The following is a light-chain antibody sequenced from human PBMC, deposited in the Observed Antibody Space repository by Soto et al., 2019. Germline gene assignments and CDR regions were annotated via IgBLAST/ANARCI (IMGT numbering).Light chain of an antibody. Sequence: EIVLTQSPGTLSLSPGERATLSCRASQSVSSNNLAWYQQRPGQAPRVVIYGASTRATGIPERFSGSGSGTDFTLTISRLEPEDFAVYFCQQYGSSPGLFTFGPGSKVDFK. CDR2: GAS. J-gene: IGKJ3*01. CDR1: QSVSSNN. CDR3: QQYGSSPGLFT. V-gene: IGKV3-20*01.